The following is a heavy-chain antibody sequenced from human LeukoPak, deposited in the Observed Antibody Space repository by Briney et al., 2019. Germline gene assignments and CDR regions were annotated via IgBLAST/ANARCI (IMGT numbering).Heavy chain of an antibody. J-gene: IGHJ4*02. D-gene: IGHD2-8*02. CDR2: INPNSGGT. Sequence: GASVKVSCKASGYTFTGYYMHWVRQAPGQGLEWMGWINPNSGGTNYAQKFQGRVTMTRDTSISTAYMELSRLRSDDTAVYYCANRRGKGVSGTDFDSWGQGTLVTVSS. CDR3: ANRRGKGVSGTDFDS. CDR1: GYTFTGYY. V-gene: IGHV1-2*02.